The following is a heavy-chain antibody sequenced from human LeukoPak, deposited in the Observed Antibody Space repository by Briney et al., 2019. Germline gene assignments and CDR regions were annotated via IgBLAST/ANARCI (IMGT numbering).Heavy chain of an antibody. CDR2: ISYDGSNK. D-gene: IGHD3-10*01. Sequence: GRSLRLSCAASGFTFSSYAMHWVRQAPGKGLEWVAVISYDGSNKYYADSVKGRFTISRDNSKNTLYLQMNSLRAEDTAVYYCARVISHSDYWGQGTLVTVSS. CDR1: GFTFSSYA. V-gene: IGHV3-30*04. CDR3: ARVISHSDY. J-gene: IGHJ4*02.